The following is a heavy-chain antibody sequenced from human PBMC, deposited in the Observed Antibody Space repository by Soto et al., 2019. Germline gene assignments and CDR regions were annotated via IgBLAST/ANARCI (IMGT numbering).Heavy chain of an antibody. CDR1: GGSFSGYY. CDR2: INHSGST. CDR3: ARGRKYDFWSGYPPWGWFDP. V-gene: IGHV4-34*01. D-gene: IGHD3-3*01. Sequence: QVQLQQWGAGLLKPSETLSLTCAVYGGSFSGYYWSWIRQPPGKGLEWIGEINHSGSTNYNPSLKSRVTISVDTSKNQFSLQLSSVTAADTAVYYCARGRKYDFWSGYPPWGWFDPWGQGTLVTVSS. J-gene: IGHJ5*02.